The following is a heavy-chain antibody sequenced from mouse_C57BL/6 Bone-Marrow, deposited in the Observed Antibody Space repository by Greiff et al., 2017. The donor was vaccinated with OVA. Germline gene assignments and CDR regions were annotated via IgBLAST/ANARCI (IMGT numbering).Heavy chain of an antibody. V-gene: IGHV1-81*01. CDR2: IYPRSGNT. D-gene: IGHD1-1*01. J-gene: IGHJ2*01. CDR1: GYSFTSYG. CDR3: ARPPYYYGRPYFDY. Sequence: QVQLQQSGAELARPGASVKLSCKASGYSFTSYGISWVKQRTGQGLEWIGEIYPRSGNTYYNEKFKGKATLTADKSSSTAYMELRSLTSEDSAVYFCARPPYYYGRPYFDYWGQGTTLTVSS.